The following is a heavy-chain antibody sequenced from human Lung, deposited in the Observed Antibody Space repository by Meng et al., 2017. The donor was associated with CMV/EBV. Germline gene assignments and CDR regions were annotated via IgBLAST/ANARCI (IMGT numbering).Heavy chain of an antibody. D-gene: IGHD2-2*02. CDR1: GCTFSSYA. CDR3: ARDRTGDCSSTSCYNYYYYYGMDV. V-gene: IGHV1-69*05. J-gene: IGHJ6*04. CDR2: IIPVFAIA. Sequence: XVKVSCXASGCTFSSYAFSWVRQAPGQGLEWMGGIIPVFAIANYAQKFQGRITITTDESTSTAYMELSSLRSEDTAVYYCARDRTGDCSSTSCYNYYYYYGMDVWGERTTITVSS.